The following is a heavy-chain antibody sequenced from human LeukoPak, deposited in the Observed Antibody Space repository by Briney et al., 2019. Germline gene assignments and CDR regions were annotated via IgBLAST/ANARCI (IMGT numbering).Heavy chain of an antibody. J-gene: IGHJ4*02. CDR3: ATDGTGRYSVDC. V-gene: IGHV1-24*01. D-gene: IGHD3-10*01. Sequence: ASVKVSCKVSGYTLSELSMYWVRQGPGEGLEWMGSFDHENDETTYAQKFQGRIRMTEDTSTQTAYMELSGLRSDDTAIYYCATDGTGRYSVDCWGQGTLVTVSS. CDR1: GYTLSELS. CDR2: FDHENDET.